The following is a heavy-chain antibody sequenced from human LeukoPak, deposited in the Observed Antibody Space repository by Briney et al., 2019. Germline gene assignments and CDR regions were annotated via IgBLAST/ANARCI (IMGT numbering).Heavy chain of an antibody. Sequence: SETLSLTCTVSGGSISSSSYYWGWIRQPPGRGLEWIGNIYYSGSTNYSPSLKSRVTISLDMSRNQFSLKLTSVTAADTAMYYCARQVRSSWAPDGFDIWGQGTMVTVSS. J-gene: IGHJ3*02. CDR1: GGSISSSSYY. CDR2: IYYSGST. CDR3: ARQVRSSWAPDGFDI. V-gene: IGHV4-39*01. D-gene: IGHD6-13*01.